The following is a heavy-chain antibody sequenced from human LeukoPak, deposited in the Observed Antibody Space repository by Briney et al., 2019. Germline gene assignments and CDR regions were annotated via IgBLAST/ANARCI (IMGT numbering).Heavy chain of an antibody. V-gene: IGHV3-30*03. J-gene: IGHJ4*02. Sequence: GGSLRLSCAASGFTFSSYSMNWVRQAPGKGLEWVALISYDGSNKYYADSVKGRFTISRDNSKNTLYLQMNSLRAEDTAVYYCARDVDTVFDYWGQGTLVTVSS. CDR1: GFTFSSYS. CDR2: ISYDGSNK. D-gene: IGHD5-18*01. CDR3: ARDVDTVFDY.